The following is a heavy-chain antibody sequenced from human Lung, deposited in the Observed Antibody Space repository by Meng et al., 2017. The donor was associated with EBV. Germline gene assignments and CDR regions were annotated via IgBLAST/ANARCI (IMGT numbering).Heavy chain of an antibody. Sequence: QVQLVQSGAEVKKPGASMKVSCKASGYTFTSYYIHWVRQAPGQGLEWMGVINPSGGSTTYSQKFQGRLTMTRDTSTSAVYMELSSLRSEDTAIYYCARSPLDGYNYHFDNWGQGTLVTVSS. V-gene: IGHV1-46*01. CDR1: GYTFTSYY. D-gene: IGHD5-24*01. J-gene: IGHJ4*02. CDR2: INPSGGST. CDR3: ARSPLDGYNYHFDN.